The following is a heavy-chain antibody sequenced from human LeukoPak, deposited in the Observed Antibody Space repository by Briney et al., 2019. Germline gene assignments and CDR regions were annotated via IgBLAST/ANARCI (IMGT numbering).Heavy chain of an antibody. CDR1: GFTFSSYA. CDR3: AKDRVEYDSSGPAGTFDY. V-gene: IGHV3-23*01. D-gene: IGHD3-22*01. CDR2: ISDSGGST. Sequence: GGSLRLSCAASGFTFSSYAMSWVRQAPGKGLEWVSAISDSGGSTYYADSVKGRFTISRDNSKNTLYLQMNSLRAEDTAVYYCAKDRVEYDSSGPAGTFDYWGQGTLVTVSS. J-gene: IGHJ4*02.